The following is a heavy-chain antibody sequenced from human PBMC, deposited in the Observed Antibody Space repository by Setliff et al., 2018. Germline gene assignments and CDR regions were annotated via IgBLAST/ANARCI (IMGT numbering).Heavy chain of an antibody. D-gene: IGHD3-22*01. V-gene: IGHV4-59*11. CDR3: AREQRRSYYDSSGFDS. J-gene: IGHJ4*02. CDR2: IHFSGST. CDR1: GGSIGSHY. Sequence: PSETLSLTCSVSGGSIGSHYWSWIRLAPGKGLEWIGYIHFSGSTDYNPSLKSRVTMSMDTSKNHFSLKLTSLTAADTAVYYCAREQRRSYYDSSGFDSWGQGTLVTVSS.